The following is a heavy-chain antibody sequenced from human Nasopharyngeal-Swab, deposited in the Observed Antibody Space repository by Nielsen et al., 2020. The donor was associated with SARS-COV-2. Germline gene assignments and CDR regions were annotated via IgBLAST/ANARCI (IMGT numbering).Heavy chain of an antibody. J-gene: IGHJ5*02. D-gene: IGHD6-6*01. V-gene: IGHV4-39*01. CDR2: IYYSGST. Sequence: SDTLSLTCTVSGASISSSSYYWGWIRQPPGKGLEWIWSIYYSGSTHYNPSLKSRVTLSVDTSKNQFSLKLSSVTAADTAVYYCARQEYLNWFDPWGQGTLVTVSS. CDR1: GASISSSSYY. CDR3: ARQEYLNWFDP.